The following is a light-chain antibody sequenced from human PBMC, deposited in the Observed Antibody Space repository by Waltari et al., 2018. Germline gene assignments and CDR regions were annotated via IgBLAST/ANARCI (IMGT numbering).Light chain of an antibody. CDR3: AAWDDSLSGFYV. Sequence: QSVLTQPPSASGTPGQRVTISCSGRSSNIGSNYVHWYQHLPGTAPKLLIYRNNQRPSGVPDRFSGSKSGTSASLAISGLRSEDEADYYCAAWDDSLSGFYVFGTGTKVTVL. CDR1: SSNIGSNY. J-gene: IGLJ1*01. CDR2: RNN. V-gene: IGLV1-47*01.